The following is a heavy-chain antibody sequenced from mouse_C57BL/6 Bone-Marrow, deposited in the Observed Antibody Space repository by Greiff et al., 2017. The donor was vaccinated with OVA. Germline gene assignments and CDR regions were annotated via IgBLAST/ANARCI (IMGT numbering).Heavy chain of an antibody. Sequence: EVQLVESGGGLVKPGGSLKLSCAASGFTFSDYGMHWVRQAPEKGLEWVAYISSGSSTIYYADTVKGRFTISRDNAKNTLFLQMTSLRSEDTAMYYCARPHLLLEWAWFAYWGQGTLVTVSA. V-gene: IGHV5-17*01. CDR3: ARPHLLLEWAWFAY. J-gene: IGHJ3*01. CDR2: ISSGSSTI. CDR1: GFTFSDYG. D-gene: IGHD1-1*01.